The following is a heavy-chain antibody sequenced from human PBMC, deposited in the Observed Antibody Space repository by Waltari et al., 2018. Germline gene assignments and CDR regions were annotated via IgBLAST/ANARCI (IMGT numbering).Heavy chain of an antibody. Sequence: QLQLQESGPGLVKPSETLSLTCSVSGDSIRSSDYFWAWIRQPPGKALEWIGSIYYTGTTFYTPSLKSRVTISIATSKNQFSLKLSSVTATDTALYYCTRETSSTSHYWGQGTLVTVSS. CDR2: IYYTGTT. CDR3: TRETSSTSHY. V-gene: IGHV4-39*01. CDR1: GDSIRSSDYF. D-gene: IGHD2-2*01. J-gene: IGHJ4*02.